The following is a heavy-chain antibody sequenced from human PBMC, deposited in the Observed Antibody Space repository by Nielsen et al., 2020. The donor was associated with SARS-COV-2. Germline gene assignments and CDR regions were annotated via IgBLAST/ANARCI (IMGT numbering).Heavy chain of an antibody. Sequence: GGSLRLSCAASGFTVSDNYMSWVRQAPGKGLEWVSVLYSGGHTYYAHSVKGRFTISRDDAKKSVYLQMNSLRDEDTAVYYCARGEQLVPIPLDYWGQGTLVTVSS. V-gene: IGHV3-53*01. J-gene: IGHJ4*02. CDR2: LYSGGHT. CDR1: GFTVSDNY. D-gene: IGHD6-13*01. CDR3: ARGEQLVPIPLDY.